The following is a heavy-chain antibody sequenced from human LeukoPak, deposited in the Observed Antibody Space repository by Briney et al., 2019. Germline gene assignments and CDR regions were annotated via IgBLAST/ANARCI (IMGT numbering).Heavy chain of an antibody. Sequence: GGSLRLSCAASGFTFSDYYMSWIRQAPGKGLEWVSYISSSGSTTYYADSVKGRFTISRDNAKNSLYLQMNSLRAEDTAVYYCARDDPYYYDSSGYYWFDPWGQGTLVTVSS. CDR3: ARDDPYYYDSSGYYWFDP. CDR1: GFTFSDYY. J-gene: IGHJ5*02. V-gene: IGHV3-11*01. D-gene: IGHD3-22*01. CDR2: ISSSGSTT.